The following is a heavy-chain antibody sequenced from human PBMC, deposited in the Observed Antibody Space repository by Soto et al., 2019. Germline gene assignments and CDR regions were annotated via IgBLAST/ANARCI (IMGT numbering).Heavy chain of an antibody. CDR1: DDSIGFYS. J-gene: IGHJ5*02. CDR3: ARGQFSSAWVGDWFDP. CDR2: FHTSGST. Sequence: SEALSLTCTVSDDSIGFYSWSWIRQPAWKGLEWIGRFHTSGSTNYNPSLKSRVTMSVDTSKKQFSLKLTFVTAADTAVYYCARGQFSSAWVGDWFDPWGQGTLVTVSS. D-gene: IGHD6-19*01. V-gene: IGHV4-4*07.